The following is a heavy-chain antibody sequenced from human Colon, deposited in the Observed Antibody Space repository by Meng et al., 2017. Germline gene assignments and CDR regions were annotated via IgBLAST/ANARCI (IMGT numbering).Heavy chain of an antibody. D-gene: IGHD6-13*01. J-gene: IGHJ4*02. CDR1: GLSIGTTGDY. V-gene: IGHV4-31*03. CDR3: ARAAEAAVGIDYY. CDR2: IFYTGTA. Sequence: QVRLQESGPGLVKPSQTLSLTCNVSGLSIGTTGDYWTWIRQRPGKGLEWIGKIFYTGTAHYNPSLKTRAAMSVDRSKNQFSLKLSSVTAADTAVYYCARAAEAAVGIDYYWGQGTLVTVSS.